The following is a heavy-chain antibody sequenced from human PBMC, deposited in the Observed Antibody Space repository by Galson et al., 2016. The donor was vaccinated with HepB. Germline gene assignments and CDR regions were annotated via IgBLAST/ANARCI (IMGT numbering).Heavy chain of an antibody. J-gene: IGHJ4*02. V-gene: IGHV3-23*01. CDR1: GFSFNNYA. CDR2: ISGSGGST. D-gene: IGHD4-17*01. Sequence: SLRLSCAASGFSFNNYAMSWVRQAPGKGLEWVPGISGSGGSTYSADSVKGRFTISRDNSKNTLYLQMNSLRAGDTAVYYCAKVGDKYYFDYWGQGTLVTVSS. CDR3: AKVGDKYYFDY.